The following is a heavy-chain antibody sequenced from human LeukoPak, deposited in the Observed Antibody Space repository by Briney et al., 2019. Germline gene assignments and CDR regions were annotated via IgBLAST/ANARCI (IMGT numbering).Heavy chain of an antibody. CDR3: ARPRWLQFGPHDS. CDR1: GFTFSSYW. Sequence: GGSLRLSCEASGFTFSSYWMTWVRQAPGKGLEWVANIKQDESEKYYVDSVKGRFTISRGNAKNTLYLQMNNLRGEDTAVYYCARPRWLQFGPHDSWGQGTLVTVSS. V-gene: IGHV3-7*01. CDR2: IKQDESEK. D-gene: IGHD6-19*01. J-gene: IGHJ4*02.